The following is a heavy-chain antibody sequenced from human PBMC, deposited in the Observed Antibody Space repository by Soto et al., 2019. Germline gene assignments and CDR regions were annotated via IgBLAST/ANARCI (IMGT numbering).Heavy chain of an antibody. CDR3: AKDGIATSGYFYYYMDV. Sequence: PGGSLRLSCAASGFTFSSYAMNWVRQAPGKGLEWVSAISGSGGTTYYADSVKGRFTISRDNSKSTLYLQLNSLRAEDTAVYYCAKDGIATSGYFYYYMDVWGKGTTVTVSS. CDR2: ISGSGGTT. CDR1: GFTFSSYA. V-gene: IGHV3-23*01. J-gene: IGHJ6*03. D-gene: IGHD6-13*01.